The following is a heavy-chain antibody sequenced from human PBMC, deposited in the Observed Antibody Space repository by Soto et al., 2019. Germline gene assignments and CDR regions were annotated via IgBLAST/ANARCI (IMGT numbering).Heavy chain of an antibody. D-gene: IGHD3-10*01. J-gene: IGHJ4*02. Sequence: PGGSLRLSCAASGFTFSSCAMSWVRQAPGKGLEWVSGITASGDSTYYADSVKGRFTVSRDNSKNTLYLQMNSLRAEDTAVYYCPFSYNSQRSDHWGQGTLVTVPQ. CDR3: PFSYNSQRSDH. CDR1: GFTFSSCA. V-gene: IGHV3-23*01. CDR2: ITASGDST.